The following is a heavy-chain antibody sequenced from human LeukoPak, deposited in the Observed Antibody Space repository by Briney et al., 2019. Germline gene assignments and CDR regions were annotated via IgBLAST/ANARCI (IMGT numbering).Heavy chain of an antibody. CDR1: GFTFSSYG. Sequence: GGSLRLSCAASGFTFSSYGMHWVRQAPGKGLEWVAVIWYDGSNKYYTDSVKGRFTISSDNSKNTLNLQMNSLSAEDTAVYYCARRFGDDAFDIWGQGTVVTVSS. CDR2: IWYDGSNK. J-gene: IGHJ3*02. V-gene: IGHV3-33*01. CDR3: ARRFGDDAFDI. D-gene: IGHD3-10*01.